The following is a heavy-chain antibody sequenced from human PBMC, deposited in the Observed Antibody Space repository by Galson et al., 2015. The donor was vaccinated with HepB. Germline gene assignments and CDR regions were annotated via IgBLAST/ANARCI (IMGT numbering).Heavy chain of an antibody. D-gene: IGHD5-24*01. CDR2: IIPILGIA. CDR3: ARVASRRDGYNLWY. CDR1: GGTFSSYA. Sequence: SVKVSCKASGGTFSSYAISWVRQAPGQGLEWMGRIIPILGIANYAQKFQGRVTITADKSTSTAYMELSSLRSEDTAVYYCARVASRRDGYNLWYWGQGTLVTVSS. J-gene: IGHJ4*02. V-gene: IGHV1-69*04.